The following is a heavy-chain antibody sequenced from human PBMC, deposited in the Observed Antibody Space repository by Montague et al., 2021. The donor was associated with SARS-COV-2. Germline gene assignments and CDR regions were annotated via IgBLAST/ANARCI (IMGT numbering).Heavy chain of an antibody. D-gene: IGHD4/OR15-4a*01. CDR3: ARGSSTTTMVVLVVLGTAHYFDS. CDR2: VHDSGNA. J-gene: IGHJ5*01. Sequence: SETLSLTCAVYGGPFGGYYWSWIRQTPGKGLEWIGEVHDSGNANFNPSLKSRANISVDKSKNQFSLRLTSVTAADTALYWCARGSSTTTMVVLVVLGTAHYFDSWGQGIQVTVSP. CDR1: GGPFGGYY. V-gene: IGHV4-34*01.